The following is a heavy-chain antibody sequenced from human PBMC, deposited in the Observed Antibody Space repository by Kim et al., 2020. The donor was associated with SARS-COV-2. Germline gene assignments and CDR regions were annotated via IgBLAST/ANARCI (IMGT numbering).Heavy chain of an antibody. CDR1: GYTFTGYY. D-gene: IGHD2-21*01. Sequence: ASVKVSCKASGYTFTGYYMHWVRQAPGQGLEWMGWINPNSGGTNYAQKFQGRVTMTRDTSISTAYMELSRLRSDDTAVYYCARSLGGAYCGGDCFRYGMDVWGQGTTVTVSS. CDR3: ARSLGGAYCGGDCFRYGMDV. CDR2: INPNSGGT. J-gene: IGHJ6*02. V-gene: IGHV1-2*02.